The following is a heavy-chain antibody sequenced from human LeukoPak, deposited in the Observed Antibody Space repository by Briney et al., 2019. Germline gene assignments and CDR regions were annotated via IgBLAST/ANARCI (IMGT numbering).Heavy chain of an antibody. CDR3: ASPEDGDLSA. CDR1: GYTFTSYD. CDR2: MNPNSGNT. Sequence: ASVKVSCKASGYTFTSYDINWVRQATGQGLEWMGWMNPNSGNTAYAQKFQGRVTMTRNTSISTAYMELSSLRSEDTAVYYCASPEDGDLSAWGQGTLVTVSS. V-gene: IGHV1-8*01. D-gene: IGHD4-17*01. J-gene: IGHJ4*02.